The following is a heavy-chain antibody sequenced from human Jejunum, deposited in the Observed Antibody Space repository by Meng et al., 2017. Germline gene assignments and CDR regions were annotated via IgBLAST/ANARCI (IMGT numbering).Heavy chain of an antibody. CDR2: VFFSGST. V-gene: IGHV4-61*02. Sequence: SETLSLTCTVPGGSISSDSNYWNWFRQPAGEGLEWIGRVFFSGSTNCKHSLKGRVTISIDTSKNQFSLKLSSVTAADTAVYFCARGGSAVASRYFDLWGHGTLVTVSS. D-gene: IGHD3-16*01. CDR1: GGSISSDSNY. J-gene: IGHJ2*01. CDR3: ARGGSAVASRYFDL.